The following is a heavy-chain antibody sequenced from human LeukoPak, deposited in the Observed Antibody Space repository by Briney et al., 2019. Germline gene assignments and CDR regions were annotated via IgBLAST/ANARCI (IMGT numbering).Heavy chain of an antibody. V-gene: IGHV4-59*01. CDR3: ARGGKGFPLGLRFDY. CDR1: GGSINSYL. Sequence: SETLSLTCTVSGGSINSYLWSWIRQPPGKGLEWVGYIYYSGTTNYSPSLKSRVTISLDTSKNQFSLNLTSVTAADTAVYYCARGGKGFPLGLRFDYWGQGSLVTVSS. D-gene: IGHD2-21*01. CDR2: IYYSGTT. J-gene: IGHJ4*02.